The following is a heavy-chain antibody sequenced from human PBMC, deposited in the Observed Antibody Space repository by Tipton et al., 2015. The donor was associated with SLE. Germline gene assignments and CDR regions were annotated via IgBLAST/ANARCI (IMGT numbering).Heavy chain of an antibody. CDR1: GFTYRHYA. Sequence: SLRLSCAASGFTYRHYAMSWVRQAPGKGLEWVSLIYANDNTYYGKSVKGRFAISRDYSKSTLFLQMTSLRVEDTAMYYCARDFVEGHPTEALDIWGQGTMVTVSS. CDR2: IYANDNT. J-gene: IGHJ3*02. D-gene: IGHD2-15*01. CDR3: ARDFVEGHPTEALDI. V-gene: IGHV3-23*03.